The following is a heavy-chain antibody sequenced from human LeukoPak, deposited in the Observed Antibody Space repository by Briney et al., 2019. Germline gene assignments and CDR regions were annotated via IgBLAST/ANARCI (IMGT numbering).Heavy chain of an antibody. CDR3: ARASHYYDSSPSDY. CDR1: GFTFSSYD. J-gene: IGHJ4*02. V-gene: IGHV3-33*01. CDR2: IWYDGSNK. Sequence: GGSLRLSCAASGFTFSSYDIHWVRQAPGKGLEWVAVIWYDGSNKYYADSVKGRFTICRDNSKNTLYLQMNSLRVEDTAVYFCARASHYYDSSPSDYWGQGTLVTVSS. D-gene: IGHD3-22*01.